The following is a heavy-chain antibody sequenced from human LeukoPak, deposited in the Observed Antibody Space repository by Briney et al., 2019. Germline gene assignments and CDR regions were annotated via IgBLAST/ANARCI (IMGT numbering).Heavy chain of an antibody. CDR3: ASHGYNFWSGYFAY. CDR1: GFTFSSYW. D-gene: IGHD3-3*01. J-gene: IGHJ4*02. Sequence: PGGSLRLSCAASGFTFSSYWMSWVRQAPGKGLEWVANIKEDGSEQYYVDSVKGRFTMSRDNAKNSLSLQMNSLRVEDTAVYYCASHGYNFWSGYFAYWGQGALVTVSS. V-gene: IGHV3-7*01. CDR2: IKEDGSEQ.